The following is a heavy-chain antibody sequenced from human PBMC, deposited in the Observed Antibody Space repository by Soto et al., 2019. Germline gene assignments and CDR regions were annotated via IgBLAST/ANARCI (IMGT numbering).Heavy chain of an antibody. CDR2: ISGNGGST. V-gene: IGHV3-23*01. Sequence: GGSLRLSCAASGFSVSSKYMSWVRQAPGKGLEWVSTISGNGGSTYYADSVKGRFTISRDNSKNMLFLQINSLRDDDSAVYYCAKRPASIITFDYWGQGTPVTVSS. CDR3: AKRPASIITFDY. CDR1: GFSVSSKY. J-gene: IGHJ4*02. D-gene: IGHD2-2*01.